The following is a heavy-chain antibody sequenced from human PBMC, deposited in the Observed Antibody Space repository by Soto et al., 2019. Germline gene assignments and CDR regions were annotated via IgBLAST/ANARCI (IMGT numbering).Heavy chain of an antibody. J-gene: IGHJ4*02. D-gene: IGHD5-18*01. CDR2: IYYSGSV. CDR1: GGSISSNGYY. Sequence: SETLSLTCSVSGGSISSNGYYLGWVRQPPGKGLEWIGSIYYSGSVYYSPSLKGRATISVDTSKNQCSLNLRSVTAADTAVYYCARHRGYHYGPADYWGQGILVTVSS. CDR3: ARHRGYHYGPADY. V-gene: IGHV4-39*01.